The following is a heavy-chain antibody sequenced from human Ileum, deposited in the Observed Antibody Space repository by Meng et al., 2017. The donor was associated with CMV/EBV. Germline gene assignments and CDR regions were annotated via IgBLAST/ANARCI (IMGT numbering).Heavy chain of an antibody. CDR2: ISSSSSYI. Sequence: GESLKISCAASGFTFSSYSMNWVRQAPGKGLEWVSSISSSSSYIYYADSVKGRFTISRDNAKNSLYLQMNSLRAEDTAVYYCARDRTVNVVVPAAIRTGRDYYGMDVWGQGTTVT. V-gene: IGHV3-21*01. D-gene: IGHD2-2*02. CDR3: ARDRTVNVVVPAAIRTGRDYYGMDV. CDR1: GFTFSSYS. J-gene: IGHJ6*01.